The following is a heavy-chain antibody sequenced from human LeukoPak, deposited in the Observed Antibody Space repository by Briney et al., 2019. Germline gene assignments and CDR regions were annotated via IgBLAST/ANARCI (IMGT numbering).Heavy chain of an antibody. V-gene: IGHV3-7*01. CDR2: IKQDGSEK. D-gene: IGHD6-6*01. Sequence: GGSLRLSCAASGFTFSNYWMSWVRQAPGKGLEWVANIKQDGSEKYYVDSVKGRFTVSRDNAKNSLYLQMNNLRAEDTSVYYCARDYRSSSGRSIDYWGQGTLDTVSS. J-gene: IGHJ4*02. CDR3: ARDYRSSSGRSIDY. CDR1: GFTFSNYW.